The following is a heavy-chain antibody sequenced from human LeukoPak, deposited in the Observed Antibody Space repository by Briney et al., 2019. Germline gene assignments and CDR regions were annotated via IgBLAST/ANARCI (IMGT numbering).Heavy chain of an antibody. J-gene: IGHJ4*02. CDR3: AKEYDAIGVDYFDY. D-gene: IGHD2-8*01. CDR1: GFTFDDYA. Sequence: GRSLRLSCAACGFTFDDYAMQWVGQAPGKGVEWVSGISWNTGSIGYADSVKALFTISRDNANTSLYLQMNSLRAEDTAVYYCAKEYDAIGVDYFDYWGQGTLVTVSS. V-gene: IGHV3-9*01. CDR2: ISWNTGSI.